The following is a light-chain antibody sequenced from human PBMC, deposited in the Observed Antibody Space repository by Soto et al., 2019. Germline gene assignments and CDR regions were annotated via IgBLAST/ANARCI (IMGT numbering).Light chain of an antibody. CDR2: EVS. Sequence: QSVLTQPASVSGSPGQSITISCTGTSIDVGSYNLVSWYQQHPGKAPKLMIYEVSKRPSGVSNRFSGSKSGNTASLTISGLQAEDEADYYCCSYAGSSTIYVFGTGTKVTVL. J-gene: IGLJ1*01. CDR3: CSYAGSSTIYV. V-gene: IGLV2-23*02. CDR1: SIDVGSYNL.